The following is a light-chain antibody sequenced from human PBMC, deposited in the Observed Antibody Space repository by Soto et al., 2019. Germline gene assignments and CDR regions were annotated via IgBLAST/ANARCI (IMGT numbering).Light chain of an antibody. J-gene: IGKJ3*01. V-gene: IGKV2-28*01. CDR2: LGS. CDR1: QSLLHSDGYTY. Sequence: DIVMTQSPPSLSVTPGEPASISCRSSQSLLHSDGYTYVDLYVQRPGQSPHLPIYLGSNRASGVPDRRSGSGSGTDFTLKSSKVESEYVGIYCCMQVLYPPFSFGPGTKVDFK. CDR3: MQVLYPPFS.